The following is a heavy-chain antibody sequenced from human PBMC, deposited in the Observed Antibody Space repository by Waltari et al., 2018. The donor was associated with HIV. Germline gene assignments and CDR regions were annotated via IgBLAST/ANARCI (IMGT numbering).Heavy chain of an antibody. D-gene: IGHD2-21*01. CDR1: GFPFINAW. V-gene: IGHV3-15*01. CDR3: VTDAVAVPLDTAY. CDR2: IKSKNDGGTI. Sequence: EVHLVESGGGLVKRGGSLRVSCTVSGFPFINAWMSWVRQAPGKGLEWLGRIKSKNDGGTIDYAAPVKDRFTILRDDSKHTLYLEMSSLKIEDTGIYYCVTDAVAVPLDTAYWGQGTLVTVSS. J-gene: IGHJ4*02.